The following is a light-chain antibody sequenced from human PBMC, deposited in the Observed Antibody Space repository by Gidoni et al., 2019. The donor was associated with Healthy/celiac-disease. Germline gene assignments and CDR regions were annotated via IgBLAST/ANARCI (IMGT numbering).Light chain of an antibody. CDR1: QSLLHSNGYNY. CDR2: WGS. J-gene: IGKJ5*01. V-gene: IGKV2-28*01. CDR3: MQALQTLHT. Sequence: DIVMTQSPLSLPVTPGSPASISCRSSQSLLHSNGYNYLDWYLQKPGQSPQLLIYWGSNRASGVPDRFSGSGSGTDFTLKISRVEAEDVGVYYCMQALQTLHTFGQGTRLEIK.